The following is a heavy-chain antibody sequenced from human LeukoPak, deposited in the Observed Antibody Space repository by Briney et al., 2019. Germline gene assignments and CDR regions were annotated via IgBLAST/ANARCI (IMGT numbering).Heavy chain of an antibody. V-gene: IGHV1-46*01. CDR1: GYTFTSYY. J-gene: IGHJ5*02. Sequence: ASVKVSCKASGYTFTSYYMHWVRQAPGQGLEWMGIINPSGGSTGYAQKFQGRVTITRDTSINTAYMELSSLSSEDTAIYYCARMNKSGANNWFDPWGQGTLVTVSS. CDR2: INPSGGST. D-gene: IGHD1/OR15-1a*01. CDR3: ARMNKSGANNWFDP.